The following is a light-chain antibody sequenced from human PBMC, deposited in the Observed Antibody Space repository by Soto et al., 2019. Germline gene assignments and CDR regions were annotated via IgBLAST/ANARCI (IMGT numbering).Light chain of an antibody. CDR3: QQRQSWTRT. Sequence: EIVLPPSPGTLSWPPVQRPPLYVISTPSVSGSNLAWYQPKPGQATRLVIYGASSRAAGVPARFSGSGSGPDFTLNISEVEPEDFPVYYCQQRQSWTRTVGQGTKVET. J-gene: IGKJ1*01. CDR1: PSVSGSN. V-gene: IGKV3D-20*02. CDR2: GAS.